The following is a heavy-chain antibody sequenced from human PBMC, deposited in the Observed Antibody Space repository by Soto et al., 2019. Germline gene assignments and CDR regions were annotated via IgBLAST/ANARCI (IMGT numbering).Heavy chain of an antibody. D-gene: IGHD2-2*01. CDR2: IIPILGIA. Sequence: QVQLVQSGAEVKKPGSSVKVSCKASGGTFSSYTISWVRQAPGQGLEWMGRIIPILGIANYAQKFQGRVTITADKSTRTAYMELSGLRSEDTAGYYCARGYCSSSSCYGRGDYWGQGTLVTGSS. CDR3: ARGYCSSSSCYGRGDY. J-gene: IGHJ4*02. CDR1: GGTFSSYT. V-gene: IGHV1-69*02.